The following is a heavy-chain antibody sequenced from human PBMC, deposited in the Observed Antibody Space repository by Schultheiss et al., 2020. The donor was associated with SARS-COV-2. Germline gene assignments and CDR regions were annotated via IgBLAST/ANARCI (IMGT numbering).Heavy chain of an antibody. J-gene: IGHJ6*02. CDR3: ARDGMSSSGWYNYGLDV. Sequence: GGSLRLSCAASGFAFSSYWMHWVRQAPGKGLVWVSRINGDGTTTNYAGSVKGRFTISRDKSRNTLYLQMNSLRGDDTAVYHCARDGMSSSGWYNYGLDVWGQGTTVTVSS. V-gene: IGHV3-74*01. CDR2: INGDGTTT. D-gene: IGHD6-19*01. CDR1: GFAFSSYW.